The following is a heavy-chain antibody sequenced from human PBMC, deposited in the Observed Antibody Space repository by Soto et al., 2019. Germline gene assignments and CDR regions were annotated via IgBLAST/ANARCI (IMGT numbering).Heavy chain of an antibody. J-gene: IGHJ4*02. CDR1: GGTFSSYT. V-gene: IGHV1-69*02. D-gene: IGHD5-18*01. CDR2: IIPMLGVA. CDR3: ANRGYSYGFVIY. Sequence: QVQLVQSGAEVKKPGSSVKVSCKASGGTFSSYTFSWVRQAPGQGLEWMGRIIPMLGVANYAQKFQGRFTITADKSTSTAYMELSSLRSEDTAVYYCANRGYSYGFVIYLGQGTLVTVSS.